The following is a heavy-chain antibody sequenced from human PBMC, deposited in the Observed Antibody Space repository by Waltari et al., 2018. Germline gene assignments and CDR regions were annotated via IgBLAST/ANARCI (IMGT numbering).Heavy chain of an antibody. CDR3: ARSLLRVFES. Sequence: QVQLQQWGAGLLKPSEPLSLTCAVYGGSFSGYYWSWIRQPPGKGLEWIGEINHSGSTNYNPSLKSRVTISVDTSKNQFSLKLSSVTAADTAVYYCARSLLRVFESWGQGTLVTVSS. V-gene: IGHV4-34*01. CDR1: GGSFSGYY. CDR2: INHSGST. D-gene: IGHD4-17*01. J-gene: IGHJ4*02.